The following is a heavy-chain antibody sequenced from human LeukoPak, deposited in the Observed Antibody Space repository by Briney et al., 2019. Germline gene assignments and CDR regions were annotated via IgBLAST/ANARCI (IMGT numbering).Heavy chain of an antibody. CDR1: GYTFTSYG. CDR3: ASCHCTYGVCYGECEYFQD. CDR2: SSPYTVKT. J-gene: IGHJ1*01. Sequence: ASVKVSCKASGYTFTSYGIVWVRQAPGQRLEWMGWSSPYTVKTHFSRDIQGRVTLTTDKSTSTAYMELRSLRSDDTAVYYCASCHCTYGVCYGECEYFQDWGQGTLVTVSS. D-gene: IGHD2-8*01. V-gene: IGHV1-18*01.